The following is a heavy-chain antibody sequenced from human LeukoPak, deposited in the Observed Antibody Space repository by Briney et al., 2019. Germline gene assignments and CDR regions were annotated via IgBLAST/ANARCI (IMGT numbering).Heavy chain of an antibody. V-gene: IGHV4-30-4*01. CDR3: ARDRGFDP. J-gene: IGHJ5*02. CDR1: GGSISSADYY. Sequence: SQTPSLTCTVSGGSISSADYYWSLIRQPPRKGLEWIGYIYYSGSTYYNPSLKSRVTISLDTSKNQFSLQLTSVTAADTAVYYCARDRGFDPWGQGTLVTVSS. CDR2: IYYSGST.